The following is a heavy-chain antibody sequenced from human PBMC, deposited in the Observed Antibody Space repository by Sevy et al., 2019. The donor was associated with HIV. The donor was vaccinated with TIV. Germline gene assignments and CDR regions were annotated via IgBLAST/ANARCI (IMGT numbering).Heavy chain of an antibody. J-gene: IGHJ4*02. CDR1: GGTFSNYA. D-gene: IGHD2-2*01. CDR2: IIPIFGTT. Sequence: ASVKVSCKASGGTFSNYALSWARQAPGQGLEWMGGIIPIFGTTNFAQTFQGRVTITADEFTSTAYMELSSLRSADTXXXYCARXXXLVXPXATDLYFDNWGQGTLVTVSS. CDR3: ARXXXLVXPXATDLYFDN. V-gene: IGHV1-69*13.